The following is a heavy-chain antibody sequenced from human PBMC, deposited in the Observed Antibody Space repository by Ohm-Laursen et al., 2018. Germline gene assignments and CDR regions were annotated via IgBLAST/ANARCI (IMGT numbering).Heavy chain of an antibody. CDR1: GFTFSDYY. D-gene: IGHD3-10*01. CDR3: VTGGYYLDY. V-gene: IGHV3-15*01. CDR2: IKSKVDGGTT. J-gene: IGHJ4*02. Sequence: SLRLSCAASGFTFSDYYMSWIRQAPGKGLEWVGRIKSKVDGGTTDYAAPVKGRFTISRDDSKNTVYLQMNSLKTEDTAVYYCVTGGYYLDYWGQGTLVTVSS.